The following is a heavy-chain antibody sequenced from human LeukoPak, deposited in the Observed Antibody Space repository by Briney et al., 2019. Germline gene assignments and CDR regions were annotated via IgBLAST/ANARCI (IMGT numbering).Heavy chain of an antibody. D-gene: IGHD3-22*01. CDR3: AKDGRGSGYFPDY. CDR1: GFTFSSYG. CDR2: IRYDGSNK. J-gene: IGHJ4*02. Sequence: GGSLRLSCAASGFTFSSYGMHWVRQAPGKGLEWVAFIRYDGSNKYYADSVKGRFTISRDNSKNTLYLQMNSLRPEDSAVHYCAKDGRGSGYFPDYWGQGTLVTVSS. V-gene: IGHV3-30*02.